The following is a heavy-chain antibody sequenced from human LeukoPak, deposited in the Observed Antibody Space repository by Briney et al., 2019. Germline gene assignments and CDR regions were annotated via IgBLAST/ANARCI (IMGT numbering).Heavy chain of an antibody. V-gene: IGHV3-23*01. CDR2: ISGSGGSI. Sequence: GGSLRLSCAASGFTFGSYAMSWVRQAPGKGLEWVSAISGSGGSIFYADSLKGRFTISRDNSRNTLYLHMNSLRAGDTAVYYCAKPFLPGSHQGAFDIWGQGTMVTVSS. D-gene: IGHD1-26*01. CDR1: GFTFGSYA. CDR3: AKPFLPGSHQGAFDI. J-gene: IGHJ3*02.